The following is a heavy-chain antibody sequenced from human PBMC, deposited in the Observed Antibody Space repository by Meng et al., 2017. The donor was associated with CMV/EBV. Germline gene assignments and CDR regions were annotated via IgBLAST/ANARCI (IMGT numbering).Heavy chain of an antibody. D-gene: IGHD2-2*01. CDR3: ARVGCSSTSCTSGMDV. CDR1: GFTFSSYA. J-gene: IGHJ6*02. V-gene: IGHV3-30-3*01. CDR2: ISYDGSNK. Sequence: LSLTCAASGFTFSSYAMHWVRQAPGKGLEWVAVISYDGSNKYYADSVKGRFTISRDNSKNTLYLQMNSLRAEDTAVYYCARVGCSSTSCTSGMDVWGQGTTVTVSS.